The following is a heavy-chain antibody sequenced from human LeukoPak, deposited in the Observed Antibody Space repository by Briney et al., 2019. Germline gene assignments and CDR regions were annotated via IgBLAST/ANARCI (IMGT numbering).Heavy chain of an antibody. CDR3: ARSAYYYDSNGQKGLFDY. CDR2: MNPNSGNT. V-gene: IGHV1-8*03. D-gene: IGHD3-22*01. Sequence: ASVKVSCKASGYTFTSYDINWVRQATGQGLEWMGWMNPNSGNTGYAQKFQGRVTITRNTSISTAYMELSSLRSEDTAVYYCARSAYYYDSNGQKGLFDYWGQGTLVTVSS. CDR1: GYTFTSYD. J-gene: IGHJ4*02.